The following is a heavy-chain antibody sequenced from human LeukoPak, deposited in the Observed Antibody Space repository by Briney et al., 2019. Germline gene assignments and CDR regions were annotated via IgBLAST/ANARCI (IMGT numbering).Heavy chain of an antibody. CDR2: IHTSGSN. CDR1: GVSISPYY. CDR3: ARLSAAVHLGAFDL. D-gene: IGHD3-3*01. Sequence: PSETLSFTCAVSGVSISPYYWAWIRQPPGKGLEWFGYIHTSGSNNQYPSLKSRVTISVDKSKNHFSLRLTSVTAADTAVYYCARLSAAVHLGAFDLWGQGTMVTVSS. V-gene: IGHV4-4*09. J-gene: IGHJ3*01.